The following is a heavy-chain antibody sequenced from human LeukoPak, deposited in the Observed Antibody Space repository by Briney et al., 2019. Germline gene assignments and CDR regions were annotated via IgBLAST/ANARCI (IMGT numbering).Heavy chain of an antibody. V-gene: IGHV4-34*01. CDR3: ARVRYCSSTSCYLAFDI. J-gene: IGHJ3*02. Sequence: SETLSLTCAVYGGSFSGYYWSWIRQPPGKGLEWIGEINHSGSTNYNPSLKSRVTISVDTSKNRFSLKLSSVTAADTAVYYCARVRYCSSTSCYLAFDIWGQGTMVTVSS. CDR2: INHSGST. CDR1: GGSFSGYY. D-gene: IGHD2-2*01.